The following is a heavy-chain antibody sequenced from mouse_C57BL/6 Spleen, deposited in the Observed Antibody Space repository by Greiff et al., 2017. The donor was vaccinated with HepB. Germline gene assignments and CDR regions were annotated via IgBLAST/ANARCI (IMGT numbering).Heavy chain of an antibody. CDR3: TPYGNYAFDY. CDR1: GFNIKDDY. CDR2: IDPENGDT. V-gene: IGHV14-4*01. D-gene: IGHD2-1*01. Sequence: EVQLQQSGAELVRPGASVKLSCTASGFNIKDDYMHWVKQRPEQGLEWIGWIDPENGDTEYAPKFQGKATITADTSSNTAYLQLSSLTSEDTAVYYCTPYGNYAFDYWGQSTTLTVSS. J-gene: IGHJ2*01.